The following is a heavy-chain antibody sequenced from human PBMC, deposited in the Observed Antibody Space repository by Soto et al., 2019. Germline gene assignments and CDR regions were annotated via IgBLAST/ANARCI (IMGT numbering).Heavy chain of an antibody. CDR2: LVPDSGDT. CDR3: ARVVLYWRGTSCYTEGAFDV. CDR1: GYRFSDHY. Sequence: QAQLVQSGAEVRKPGASVKISCKTSGYRFSDHYIHWVRQAPGQGPEWLGWLVPDSGDTNYARKFRDRIDMTRDRSYTTAYMELSGLTPDATAIYHCARVVLYWRGTSCYTEGAFDVWGQGTMVSVSS. J-gene: IGHJ3*01. D-gene: IGHD2-2*02. V-gene: IGHV1-2*02.